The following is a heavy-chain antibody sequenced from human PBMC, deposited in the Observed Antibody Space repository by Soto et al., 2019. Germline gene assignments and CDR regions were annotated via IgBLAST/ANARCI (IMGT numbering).Heavy chain of an antibody. CDR1: SDSDSSSSYT. CDR2: IYSSGST. V-gene: IGHV4-39*01. Sequence: SETLCLTCIVSSDSDSSSSYTWGWIRQPPGKGPEWIGSIYSSGSTYYIPSLNSRVSVSVDTSKNQFSLTVTSVTAADTAVYYCARLYGYCIRNSCHGHYAMDVWGQGTTVTV. D-gene: IGHD2-2*01. CDR3: ARLYGYCIRNSCHGHYAMDV. J-gene: IGHJ6*02.